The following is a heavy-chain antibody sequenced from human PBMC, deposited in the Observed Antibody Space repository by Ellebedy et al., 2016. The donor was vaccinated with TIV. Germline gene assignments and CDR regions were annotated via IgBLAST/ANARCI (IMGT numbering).Heavy chain of an antibody. V-gene: IGHV4-34*01. J-gene: IGHJ4*02. CDR3: ARGPRAVPAFVSRTIDY. CDR2: INHSGST. D-gene: IGHD6-19*01. CDR1: SGSFSGYY. Sequence: SQTLSLTCAVYSGSFSGYYWTWIRQSPGKGLEWIGEINHSGSTNYKPSLKSRVNISVDTSKNQFSLKLSSVTAADTAVYYCARGPRAVPAFVSRTIDYWGQGTLVTVSS.